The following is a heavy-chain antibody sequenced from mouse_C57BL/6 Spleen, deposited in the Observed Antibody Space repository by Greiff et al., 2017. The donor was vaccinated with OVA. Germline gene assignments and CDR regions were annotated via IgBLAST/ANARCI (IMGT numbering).Heavy chain of an antibody. J-gene: IGHJ2*01. D-gene: IGHD1-1*01. Sequence: GGGLVQPKGSLKLSCAASGFSFNTYAMNWVRQAPGKGLEWVARIRSKSNNYATYYADSVKDRFTISRDDSESMLYLQMNNLKTEDTAMYYCVREITTVPYFDYWGQGTTLTVSS. CDR1: GFSFNTYA. CDR3: VREITTVPYFDY. V-gene: IGHV10-1*01. CDR2: IRSKSNNYAT.